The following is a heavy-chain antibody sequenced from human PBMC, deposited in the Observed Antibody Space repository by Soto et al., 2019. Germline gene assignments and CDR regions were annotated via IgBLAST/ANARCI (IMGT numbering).Heavy chain of an antibody. CDR1: GYNFTSYE. CDR3: ASGGWSTLNAFDI. J-gene: IGHJ3*02. Sequence: VXXVRVSSRPSGYNFTSYETPSVRQATGQGLEWMGWMNPNSGNTGYAQKFQGRVTMTRNTSISTAYMELSSLRSEDTAVYYCASGGWSTLNAFDIWGRGTMVTVSS. CDR2: MNPNSGNT. V-gene: IGHV1-8*01. D-gene: IGHD6-19*01.